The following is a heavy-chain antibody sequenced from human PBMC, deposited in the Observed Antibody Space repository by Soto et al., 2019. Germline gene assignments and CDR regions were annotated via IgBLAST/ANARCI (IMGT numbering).Heavy chain of an antibody. CDR2: ISSSSSYT. V-gene: IGHV3-11*06. D-gene: IGHD2-15*01. Sequence: PGGTLSLSCAASGCTFRDYYMCWIRQAPGKGLEWVSYISSSSSYTNYADSVKGRFTISRDNAKNSLYLQMNSLRAEDTAVYYCARLGFIVVVVAATPDGWFDPWGQGTLVTVSS. CDR3: ARLGFIVVVVAATPDGWFDP. J-gene: IGHJ5*02. CDR1: GCTFRDYY.